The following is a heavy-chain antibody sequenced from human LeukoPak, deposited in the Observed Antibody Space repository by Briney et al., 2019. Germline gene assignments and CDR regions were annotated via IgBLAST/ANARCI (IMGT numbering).Heavy chain of an antibody. CDR3: ARETNSGYAF. J-gene: IGHJ4*02. CDR1: DFTVSSTY. V-gene: IGHV3-11*06. D-gene: IGHD3-22*01. CDR2: ISAGRSYT. Sequence: GGSLRLSCAASDFTVSSTYMSWVRQAPGKALEWVSYISAGRSYTSYADSVKGRFTVSRDNAKNSLFLQMNSLRAEDTAVYYCARETNSGYAFWGQGTLVTVSS.